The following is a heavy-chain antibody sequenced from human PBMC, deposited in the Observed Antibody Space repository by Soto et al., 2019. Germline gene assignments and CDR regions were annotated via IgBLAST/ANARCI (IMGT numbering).Heavy chain of an antibody. Sequence: SVKLYCKASGYTLTIYGISWVRQAPGQGLEWMGRIIPILGIANYAQKFQGRVTITADKSTSTAYMELSSLRSEDTAVYYCSTRHYYDSSGYYYDFDYWGQGTLVTVSS. V-gene: IGHV1-69*04. CDR3: STRHYYDSSGYYYDFDY. D-gene: IGHD3-22*01. CDR2: IIPILGIA. CDR1: GYTLTIYG. J-gene: IGHJ4*02.